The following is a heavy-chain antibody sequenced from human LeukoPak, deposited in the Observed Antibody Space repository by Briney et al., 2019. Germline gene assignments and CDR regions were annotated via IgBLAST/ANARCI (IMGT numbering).Heavy chain of an antibody. J-gene: IGHJ4*02. CDR2: IDYSGNT. V-gene: IGHV4-59*01. CDR1: GVSISSYY. CDR3: ARWYYDSSGYRYFDY. D-gene: IGHD3-22*01. Sequence: SETLSLTCTVSGVSISSYYWSWIRQPRGKGLEWIGYIDYSGNTTYNPSLKSRVTISVDTSKNQFSLKLSSVTAADTAVYYCARWYYDSSGYRYFDYWGQGTLVTVSS.